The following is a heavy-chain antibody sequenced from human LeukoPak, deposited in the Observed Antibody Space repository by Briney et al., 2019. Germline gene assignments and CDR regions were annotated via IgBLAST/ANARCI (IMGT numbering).Heavy chain of an antibody. Sequence: SETLSLTCTVSGGPMSSRSYYWGWIRQSPGKGPEWIGSNYYNESTYYNPSFKSRVTIHVDMSENQFSLRLNSVTAADTAVYYCARGYSTGTPFFDYWGQGILVTVSS. D-gene: IGHD2-8*02. CDR3: ARGYSTGTPFFDY. V-gene: IGHV4-39*01. CDR1: GGPMSSRSYY. J-gene: IGHJ4*02. CDR2: NYYNEST.